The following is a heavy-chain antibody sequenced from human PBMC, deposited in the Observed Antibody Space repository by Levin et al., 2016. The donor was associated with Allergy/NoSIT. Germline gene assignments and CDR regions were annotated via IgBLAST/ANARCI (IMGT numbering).Heavy chain of an antibody. CDR1: GGSISSNY. J-gene: IGHJ3*02. D-gene: IGHD1-1*01. V-gene: IGHV4-59*08. CDR3: ARWNGALEAFDI. CDR2: VHFTGSA. Sequence: SETLSLTCTVSGGSISSNYWDWIRQPPGKGLDWIGYVHFTGSAEYNPSLQSRVSMSVDTSKNQFSLRLISVTAADTALYYCARWNGALEAFDIWGQGAIVTVSS.